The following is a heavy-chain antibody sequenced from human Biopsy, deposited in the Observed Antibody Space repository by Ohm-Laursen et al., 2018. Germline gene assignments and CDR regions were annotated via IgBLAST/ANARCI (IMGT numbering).Heavy chain of an antibody. Sequence: SLRLSCTASGVTLSGYKMNWVRQAPGKGLEWVSSISGSSTYIYYADSVKGRFTISRDNAKNSLSLQMNSLRADDTAGDYCATSGGGDRRGNYYGMDVWGQGTTVTVSS. CDR1: GVTLSGYK. D-gene: IGHD3-16*01. V-gene: IGHV3-21*01. CDR2: ISGSSTYI. J-gene: IGHJ6*02. CDR3: ATSGGGDRRGNYYGMDV.